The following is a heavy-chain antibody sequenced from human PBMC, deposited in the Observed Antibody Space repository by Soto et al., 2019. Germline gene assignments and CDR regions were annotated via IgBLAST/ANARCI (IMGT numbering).Heavy chain of an antibody. CDR3: AKDDRYYYDSSGFFDY. CDR1: GFTFSSYA. V-gene: IGHV3-23*01. J-gene: IGHJ4*02. Sequence: EVQLLESGGGLVQPGGSMRLSCAASGFTFSSYAMSWVRQAPGKGLEWVSAISGSGGSTYYADSVKGRFTISRDNSKNTLDLQMNSLRAEDTVGYYCAKDDRYYYDSSGFFDYWGQGTLVTVSS. D-gene: IGHD3-22*01. CDR2: ISGSGGST.